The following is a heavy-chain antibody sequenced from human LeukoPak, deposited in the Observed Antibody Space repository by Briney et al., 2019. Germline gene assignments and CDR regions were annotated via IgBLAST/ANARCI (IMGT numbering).Heavy chain of an antibody. Sequence: PGGSLRLSCAASGFTFSIYGMHWVRQAPGKGLEWVAVISFDGSNKYYAVSVKGRFTISRDNSKNTLYLQMNSLRAEDTAVYYCAKVGGVAARTDYWGQGTLVTVSS. J-gene: IGHJ4*02. CDR3: AKVGGVAARTDY. CDR2: ISFDGSNK. V-gene: IGHV3-33*05. D-gene: IGHD6-6*01. CDR1: GFTFSIYG.